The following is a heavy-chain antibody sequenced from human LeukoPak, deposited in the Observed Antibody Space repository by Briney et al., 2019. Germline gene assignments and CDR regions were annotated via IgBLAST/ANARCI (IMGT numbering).Heavy chain of an antibody. CDR3: ARETTSHTYYMDV. J-gene: IGHJ6*03. V-gene: IGHV1-46*01. D-gene: IGHD2/OR15-2a*01. Sequence: GASVKVSCKASGYTFTSYYMHWVRQAPGQGLEWMGIINPSGGSTSYAQKFQGRVTMTRDTSTNTVYMELSSLRSEDTAVYYCARETTSHTYYMDVWGKGTTVTVSS. CDR1: GYTFTSYY. CDR2: INPSGGST.